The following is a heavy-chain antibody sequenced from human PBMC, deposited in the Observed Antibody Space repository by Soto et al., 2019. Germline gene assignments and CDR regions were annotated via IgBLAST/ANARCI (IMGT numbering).Heavy chain of an antibody. CDR3: GRDFRRTPRNFGVVSYGMDF. CDR2: IWYDGSNK. D-gene: IGHD3-3*01. Sequence: GGSLRLSCAASGFTFSSYGMHWVRQAPGKGLEWVAVIWYDGSNKYYADSVKGRFTISRDNSKNTLYLQMNSLRAEDMAVYYCGRDFRRTPRNFGVVSYGMDFWGQGTTVTVSS. J-gene: IGHJ6*02. V-gene: IGHV3-33*01. CDR1: GFTFSSYG.